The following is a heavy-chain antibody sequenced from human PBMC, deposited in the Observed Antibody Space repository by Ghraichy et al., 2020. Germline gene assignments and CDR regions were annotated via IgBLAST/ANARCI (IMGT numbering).Heavy chain of an antibody. Sequence: GESLNISCAASGFTFSSYAMSWVRQAPGKGLEWVSAISGSGGSTYYADSVKGRFTISRDNSKNTLYLQMNNLRAEDTAVYYCASPPLDISIYYYYYYMDVWGKGTTVTVSS. CDR1: GFTFSSYA. V-gene: IGHV3-23*01. CDR2: ISGSGGST. CDR3: ASPPLDISIYYYYYYMDV. D-gene: IGHD2-2*03. J-gene: IGHJ6*03.